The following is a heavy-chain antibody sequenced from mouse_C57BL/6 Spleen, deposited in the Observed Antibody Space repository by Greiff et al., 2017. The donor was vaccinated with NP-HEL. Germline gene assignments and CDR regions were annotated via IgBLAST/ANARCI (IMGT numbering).Heavy chain of an antibody. CDR3: TRSGYGSIPNYFDY. CDR2: IDPETGGT. J-gene: IGHJ2*01. CDR1: GYTFTDYE. D-gene: IGHD1-1*01. V-gene: IGHV1-15*01. Sequence: VQLQQSGAELVRPGASVTLSCKASGYTFTDYEMHWVKQTPVHGLEWIGAIDPETGGTAYNQKFKGKAILTADKSSSTAYMELRSLTSEDSAVYYCTRSGYGSIPNYFDYWGQGTTLTVSS.